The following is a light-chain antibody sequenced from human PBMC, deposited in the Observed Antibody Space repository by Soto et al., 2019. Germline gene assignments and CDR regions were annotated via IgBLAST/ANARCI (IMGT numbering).Light chain of an antibody. CDR3: CSYAGSYTFYV. Sequence: QSVLTQPRSVSGSPGQSVTISCTGTTDDVAYYNYVSWYQQHPGKAPKLIIYDVTKRPSGVPDRFSGSKSGNTASLTISGLRADDEADYYCCSYAGSYTFYVFGTGTKVTVL. V-gene: IGLV2-11*01. J-gene: IGLJ1*01. CDR2: DVT. CDR1: TDDVAYYNY.